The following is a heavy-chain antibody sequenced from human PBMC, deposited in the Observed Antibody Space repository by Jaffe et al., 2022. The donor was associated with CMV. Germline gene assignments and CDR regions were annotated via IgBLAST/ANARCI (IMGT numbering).Heavy chain of an antibody. V-gene: IGHV3-48*02. CDR2: ISSSASNII. Sequence: EVQLVESGGGLVQPGGSLRLSCAASGFTFRSHSMNWVRQAPGKGLEWLSYISSSASNIIYYADSVKGRFTISRDNVKNSLFLHMNSLRDADTAVYYCAIGMTTTGLAFDYWGQGTLVTVSS. J-gene: IGHJ4*02. D-gene: IGHD1-1*01. CDR3: AIGMTTTGLAFDY. CDR1: GFTFRSHS.